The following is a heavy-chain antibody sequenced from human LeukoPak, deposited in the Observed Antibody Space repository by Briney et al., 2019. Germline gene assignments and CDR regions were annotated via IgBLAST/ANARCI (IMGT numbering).Heavy chain of an antibody. CDR3: AGDRRYDSSGYFQH. CDR1: GFTFSIYA. J-gene: IGHJ1*01. D-gene: IGHD3-22*01. Sequence: PGGSLRLSCAASGFTFSIYAMSWVRQAPGKGLEWVSAISGSGGNTYYADSVKGRFTISRDNSKTMLYLQMNSLRVEDTAVYYCAGDRRYDSSGYFQHRGQGTLVTVSS. CDR2: ISGSGGNT. V-gene: IGHV3-23*01.